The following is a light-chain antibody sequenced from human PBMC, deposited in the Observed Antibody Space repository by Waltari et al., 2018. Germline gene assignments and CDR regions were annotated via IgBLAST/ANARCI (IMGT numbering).Light chain of an antibody. J-gene: IGKJ3*01. CDR3: QQYHSFPFS. CDR1: QDITKW. V-gene: IGKV1D-16*01. CDR2: ASS. Sequence: DIQMTQAPSSLSASVGDRGTITCRASQDITKWLAWYRQQPERAPKSLIFASSVLHSGVPSRFSGSLSGTNFTLTITNLQPEDFATYYCQQYHSFPFSFGPGTRVDI.